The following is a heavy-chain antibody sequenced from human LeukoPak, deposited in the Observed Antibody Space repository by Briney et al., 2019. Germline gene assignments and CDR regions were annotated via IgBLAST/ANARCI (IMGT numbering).Heavy chain of an antibody. V-gene: IGHV3-30*18. CDR1: GFTFSSYG. Sequence: GGSLRLSCAASGFTFSSYGMHWVRQAPGKGLEWVAVISYDGSNKYYADSVKGRFTISRDNSKNTLYLQMNSLRAEDTAVYYCAKMAGDAFDIWGQGTMVTVSS. CDR3: AKMAGDAFDI. D-gene: IGHD6-19*01. CDR2: ISYDGSNK. J-gene: IGHJ3*02.